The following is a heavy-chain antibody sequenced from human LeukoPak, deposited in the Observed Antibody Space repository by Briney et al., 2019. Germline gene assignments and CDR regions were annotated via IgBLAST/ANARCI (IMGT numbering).Heavy chain of an antibody. J-gene: IGHJ3*02. CDR1: GFTFSSYA. Sequence: GGSLRLSCAASGFTFSSYAMHWVRQAPGKGLEWVAVISYDGSNKYYADSVKGRFTISRDNSKNTLYLQMNSLRAEDTAVYYCARDWEVGANEAFDIWGQGTMVTVSS. CDR3: ARDWEVGANEAFDI. V-gene: IGHV3-30-3*01. D-gene: IGHD1-26*01. CDR2: ISYDGSNK.